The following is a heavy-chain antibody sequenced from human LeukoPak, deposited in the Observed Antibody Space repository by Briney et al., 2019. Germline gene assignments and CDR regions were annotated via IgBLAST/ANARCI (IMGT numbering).Heavy chain of an antibody. D-gene: IGHD6-6*01. Sequence: SETLSLTCTVSGGSISSSSYYWGWIRQPPGKGLEWIGSIYYSGSTYYNPSLKSRVTISVDTSKNQFSLKLSSVTAADTAVYYCAGGLSSSTIGFDYWGQGTLATVSS. CDR2: IYYSGST. CDR3: AGGLSSSTIGFDY. V-gene: IGHV4-39*01. CDR1: GGSISSSSYY. J-gene: IGHJ4*02.